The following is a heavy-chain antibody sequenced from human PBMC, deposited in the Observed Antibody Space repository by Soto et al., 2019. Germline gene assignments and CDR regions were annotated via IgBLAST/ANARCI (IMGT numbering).Heavy chain of an antibody. Sequence: GGSLRLSCAASGFTFSSYGMHWVRQAPGKGLEWVAVIWYDGSNKYYADSVKGRFTISRDNYKNTLYLQMKSLRGEEKDGYYGARECVGAGSYFRPYYLAVSAKRSTVPVSS. CDR1: GFTFSSYG. V-gene: IGHV3-33*01. CDR3: ARECVGAGSYFRPYYLAV. D-gene: IGHD3-10*01. J-gene: IGHJ6*03. CDR2: IWYDGSNK.